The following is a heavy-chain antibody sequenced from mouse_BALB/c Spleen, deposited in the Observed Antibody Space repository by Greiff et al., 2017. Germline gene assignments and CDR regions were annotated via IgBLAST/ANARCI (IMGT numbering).Heavy chain of an antibody. J-gene: IGHJ2*01. CDR3: ARHETGTSGY. CDR2: ISSGGSYT. CDR1: GFTFSSYG. V-gene: IGHV5-6*03. Sequence: EVKLVESGGGLVKPGGSLKLSCAASGFTFSSYGMSWVRQTPDKRLEWVATISSGGSYTYYPDSVKGRFTISRDNAKNTLYLQMSSLKSEDTAMYYCARHETGTSGYWGQGTTLTVSS. D-gene: IGHD4-1*01.